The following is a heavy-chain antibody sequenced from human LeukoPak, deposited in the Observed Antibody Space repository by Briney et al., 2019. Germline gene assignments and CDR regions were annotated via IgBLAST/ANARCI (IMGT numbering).Heavy chain of an antibody. V-gene: IGHV3-23*01. CDR3: AKEYDSRGYYFDY. J-gene: IGHJ4*02. Sequence: PGGSLRLSCAASGFTFSSYEMNWVRQAPGKGLEWVSAISGSGGNTYNADSVKGRFTISRDNSKNTVSLQMNSLRAEDTAVYYCAKEYDSRGYYFDYWGQGTLVTVSS. CDR2: ISGSGGNT. CDR1: GFTFSSYE. D-gene: IGHD3-22*01.